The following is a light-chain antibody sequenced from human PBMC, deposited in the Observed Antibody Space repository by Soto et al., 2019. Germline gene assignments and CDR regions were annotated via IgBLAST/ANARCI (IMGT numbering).Light chain of an antibody. CDR2: DDS. V-gene: IGLV3-21*02. CDR1: NIGRKS. J-gene: IGLJ3*02. Sequence: SYELTQPPSVSVPPGQPVRITCGGNNIGRKSVHWYQQRPGQAPVLVVYDDSDRPSGIPERFSGSNSGSTATLTISWVEVGDEADYYCQVWDSASDQRVFGGGTKLTVL. CDR3: QVWDSASDQRV.